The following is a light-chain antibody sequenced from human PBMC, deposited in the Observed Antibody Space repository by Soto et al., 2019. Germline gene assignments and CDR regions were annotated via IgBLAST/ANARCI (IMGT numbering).Light chain of an antibody. CDR3: LQHNSYPIT. CDR1: QDIRND. Sequence: DIPMTQSPSFPSSSVGGRVTITFPASQDIRNDLGWYQQKPGKAPKRLIYAASSLQSGVPSRFSGSGSGTEFTLTISSLQPEDFGTYYCLQHNSYPITFGQGTRREIK. CDR2: AAS. V-gene: IGKV1-17*01. J-gene: IGKJ5*01.